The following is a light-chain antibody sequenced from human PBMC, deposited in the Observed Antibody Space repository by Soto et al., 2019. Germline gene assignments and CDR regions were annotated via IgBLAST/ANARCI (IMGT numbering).Light chain of an antibody. Sequence: QSALIQPPSASGSPGQSVTISCTGTSTDVGGYDYVSWYQQHPGKVPKLMIYEVNKRPSGVPDRFSGSKSGNTASLTVSGLQPEDEADYYCTSYAGGNNVFGTGTKVTVL. CDR1: STDVGGYDY. V-gene: IGLV2-8*01. CDR2: EVN. CDR3: TSYAGGNNV. J-gene: IGLJ1*01.